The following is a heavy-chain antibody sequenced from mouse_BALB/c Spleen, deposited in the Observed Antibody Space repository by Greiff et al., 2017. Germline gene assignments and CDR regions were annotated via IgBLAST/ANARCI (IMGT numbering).Heavy chain of an antibody. CDR3: ARWTARADYYAMDY. CDR1: GYTFTSYW. CDR2: IYPGNSDT. Sequence: EVQLQQSGTLLARPGASVKMSCKASGYTFTSYWMHRVKQRPGQGLEWIGAIYPGNSDTSYNQKFKGKAKLTAVTSTSTAYMELSSLTNEDSAVYYCARWTARADYYAMDYWGQGTSVTVSS. J-gene: IGHJ4*01. D-gene: IGHD3-2*01. V-gene: IGHV1-5*01.